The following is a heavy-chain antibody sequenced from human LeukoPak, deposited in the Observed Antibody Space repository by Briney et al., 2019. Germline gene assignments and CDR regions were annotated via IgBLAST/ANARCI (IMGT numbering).Heavy chain of an antibody. CDR1: GGSISSYY. D-gene: IGHD3-10*01. J-gene: IGHJ5*02. CDR2: IYYSGST. Sequence: SETLSLTCTVSGGSISSYYWSWIRQPPGKGLEWIGYIYYSGSTNYNPSLKSRITISVDTSKNQFSLKLSSVTAADTAVYYCAREPFSGSSSWFDPWGQGTLVTVSS. CDR3: AREPFSGSSSWFDP. V-gene: IGHV4-59*01.